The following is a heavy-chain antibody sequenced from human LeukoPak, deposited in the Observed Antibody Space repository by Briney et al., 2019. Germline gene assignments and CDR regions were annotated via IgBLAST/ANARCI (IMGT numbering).Heavy chain of an antibody. CDR2: IKQDGSEK. CDR1: GFTFDDYA. J-gene: IGHJ5*02. V-gene: IGHV3-7*01. Sequence: GGSLRLSCAASGFTFDDYAMHWVRQAPGKGLEWVANIKQDGSEKYYVDSVKGRFTISRDNAKSSLYLQMNSLRAEDTAVYYCARVYDVLTGYPEDWFDPWGQGTLVTVSS. CDR3: ARVYDVLTGYPEDWFDP. D-gene: IGHD3-9*01.